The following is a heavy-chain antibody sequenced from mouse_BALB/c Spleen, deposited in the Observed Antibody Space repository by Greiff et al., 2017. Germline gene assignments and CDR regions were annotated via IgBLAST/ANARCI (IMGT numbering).Heavy chain of an antibody. CDR3: ARCYYGSRFAY. Sequence: QVQLKESGAELMKPGASVKISCKATGYTFSSYWIEWVKQRPGHGLEWIGEILPGSGSTNYNEKFKGKATFTADISSNTAYMQLSSLTSEDSAVYYCARCYYGSRFAYWGQGTLVTVSA. CDR1: GYTFSSYW. D-gene: IGHD1-1*01. CDR2: ILPGSGST. J-gene: IGHJ3*01. V-gene: IGHV1-9*01.